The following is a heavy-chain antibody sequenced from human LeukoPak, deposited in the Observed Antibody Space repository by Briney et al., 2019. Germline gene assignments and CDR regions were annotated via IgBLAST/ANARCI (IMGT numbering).Heavy chain of an antibody. V-gene: IGHV4-39*01. CDR2: IYYSGGT. J-gene: IGHJ4*02. Sequence: SETLSLTCTVSGGSISSSSYYWGWIRQPPGKGLEWIGSIYYSGGTYYNTSLKSRVTISVDTSNNQFSLQLSSVTAADTAVYYCARHGIMTDEYYFDYWGQGTLVTVSS. CDR3: ARHGIMTDEYYFDY. D-gene: IGHD3-16*01. CDR1: GGSISSSSYY.